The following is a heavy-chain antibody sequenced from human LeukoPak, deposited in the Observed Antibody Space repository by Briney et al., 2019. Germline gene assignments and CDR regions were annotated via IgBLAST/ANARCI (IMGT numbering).Heavy chain of an antibody. CDR1: GGSISSYY. CDR2: IYHSGST. D-gene: IGHD1-26*01. Sequence: SETLSLTCTVSGGSISSYYWTWIRQPPGKGLEWIGYIYHSGSTNYNPSLKSRVTISVDTSKNQFSLKLSSVTAADTAVYYCARESRIGGHNWFDPWGQGTLVTVSS. V-gene: IGHV4-59*12. CDR3: ARESRIGGHNWFDP. J-gene: IGHJ5*02.